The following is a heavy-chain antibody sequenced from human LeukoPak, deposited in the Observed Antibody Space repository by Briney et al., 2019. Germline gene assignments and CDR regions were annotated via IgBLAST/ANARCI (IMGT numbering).Heavy chain of an antibody. CDR3: ATARPTYCGGDCYPDFDY. V-gene: IGHV3-23*01. Sequence: GGSLRLSCAASGFTFSSYAMSWVRQAPGKGLEWVSTISNSGGTTYYADSVKGRFTISRDNAKNSLYLQMNSLRAEDTAVYYCATARPTYCGGDCYPDFDYWGQGTLVTVSS. D-gene: IGHD2-21*02. J-gene: IGHJ4*02. CDR2: ISNSGGTT. CDR1: GFTFSSYA.